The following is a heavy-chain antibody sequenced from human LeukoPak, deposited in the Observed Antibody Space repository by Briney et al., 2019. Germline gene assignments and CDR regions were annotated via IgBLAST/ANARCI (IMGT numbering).Heavy chain of an antibody. CDR2: LYSDGST. J-gene: IGHJ4*02. Sequence: GGSLRLSCAASGLRVSDHYMSWVRQAPGKGLEWVSVLYSDGSTYFADPVKGRFTISRDNAKSSLYLQMNSLRAEDTAVYYCARGFEVISSFDYWGQGTLVTVSS. D-gene: IGHD3-3*01. CDR1: GLRVSDHY. CDR3: ARGFEVISSFDY. V-gene: IGHV3-66*01.